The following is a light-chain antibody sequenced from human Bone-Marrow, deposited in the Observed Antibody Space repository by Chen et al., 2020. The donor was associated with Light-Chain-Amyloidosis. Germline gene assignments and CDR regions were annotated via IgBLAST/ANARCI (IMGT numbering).Light chain of an antibody. CDR1: DLPTKY. V-gene: IGLV3-25*03. Sequence: SYELTQPLSVSVSPGQPARITCSGDDLPTKYAYWYQQKPGQAPVLVIHRDTERPSGISERFSGSSSGTKATLTISGVQAEDEADYHCQSADSSGTYEVIFGGGTKLTVL. CDR2: RDT. J-gene: IGLJ2*01. CDR3: QSADSSGTYEVI.